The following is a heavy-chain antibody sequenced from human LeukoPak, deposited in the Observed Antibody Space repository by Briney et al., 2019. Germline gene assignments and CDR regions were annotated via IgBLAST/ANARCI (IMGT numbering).Heavy chain of an antibody. CDR3: ARPRRLDDGSGIGAFDI. J-gene: IGHJ3*02. CDR1: GFTFSSYE. Sequence: PGGSLRLSCAASGFTFSSYEMNWVRQAPGKGLVWVSRINTDGTTTTYADSVKGRFTISRDNAKNTLYLQMNSLRAEDTAVYFCARPRRLDDGSGIGAFDIWGQGTMVTVSS. CDR2: INTDGTTT. V-gene: IGHV3-74*01. D-gene: IGHD3-22*01.